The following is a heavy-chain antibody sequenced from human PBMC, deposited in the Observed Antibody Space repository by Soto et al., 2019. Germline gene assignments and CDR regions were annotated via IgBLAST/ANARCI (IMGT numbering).Heavy chain of an antibody. V-gene: IGHV1-18*01. CDR1: GYTFTSYG. D-gene: IGHD1-7*01. J-gene: IGHJ4*02. CDR2: ISAYNGNT. Sequence: GASVKVSCKASGYTFTSYGISWVRQAPGQGLEWMGWISAYNGNTNYAQKLQGRVTMTTDTSTSTAYMELRSLRSGDTAVYYCARSLTVGTPTYFDYWGQGTLVNVSS. CDR3: ARSLTVGTPTYFDY.